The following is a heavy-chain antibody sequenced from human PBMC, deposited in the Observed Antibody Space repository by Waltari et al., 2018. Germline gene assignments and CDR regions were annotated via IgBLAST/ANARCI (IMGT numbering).Heavy chain of an antibody. V-gene: IGHV3-33*01. D-gene: IGHD3-10*01. CDR3: AREYLPKGYFDY. J-gene: IGHJ4*02. CDR2: IWYDGSNK. Sequence: QVQLVESGGGVVQPGRSLRLSCAASGFTFSHSGMHWVRQAPGKGLEWVAVIWYDGSNKYYADSVKGRFTISRDNSKNTLYLQMNSLRAEDTAVYYCAREYLPKGYFDYWGQGTLVTVSS. CDR1: GFTFSHSG.